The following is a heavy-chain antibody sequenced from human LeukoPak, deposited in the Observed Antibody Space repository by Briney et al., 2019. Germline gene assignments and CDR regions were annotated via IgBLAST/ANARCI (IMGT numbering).Heavy chain of an antibody. D-gene: IGHD3-10*01. Sequence: GGSLRLSCAASGFTFSSYAMSWVRQAPGKGLEWVSAISGSGASTYYADSVKGRFTISRDNSKNTLYLQMNSLRAEDTAVYYCAKDGWFGESFFDYWGQGTLVTVSS. J-gene: IGHJ4*02. V-gene: IGHV3-23*01. CDR3: AKDGWFGESFFDY. CDR1: GFTFSSYA. CDR2: ISGSGAST.